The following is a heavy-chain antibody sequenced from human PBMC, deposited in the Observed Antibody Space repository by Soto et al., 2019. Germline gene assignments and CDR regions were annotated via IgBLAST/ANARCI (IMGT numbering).Heavy chain of an antibody. V-gene: IGHV3-9*01. D-gene: IGHD5-12*01. Sequence: EVQLVESGGGLVQPGRSLRLYCAASGFTFDNYAMHWVRQGPGKGLAWVSGINWNSVTFDYADSVKGRFTISRDNAKNSLYLQMDSLRPEDTAFYYCSRDHDEDFGYDLDYLDVWGRGTLVTVSS. J-gene: IGHJ4*02. CDR2: INWNSVTF. CDR3: SRDHDEDFGYDLDYLDV. CDR1: GFTFDNYA.